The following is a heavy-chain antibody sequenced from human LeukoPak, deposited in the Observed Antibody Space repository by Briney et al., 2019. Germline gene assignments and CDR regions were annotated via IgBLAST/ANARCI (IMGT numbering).Heavy chain of an antibody. D-gene: IGHD1-1*01. J-gene: IGHJ3*02. V-gene: IGHV3-30-3*01. CDR3: AREATGIRSGAFDI. CDR2: ISYDGSNK. Sequence: SGGSLRLSCAASGFTFSSYAMHWVRQAPGKGLERVAVISYDGSNKYYADSVKGRFTISRDNSKNTLYLQMNSLRAEDTAVYYCAREATGIRSGAFDIWGQGTMVTVSS. CDR1: GFTFSSYA.